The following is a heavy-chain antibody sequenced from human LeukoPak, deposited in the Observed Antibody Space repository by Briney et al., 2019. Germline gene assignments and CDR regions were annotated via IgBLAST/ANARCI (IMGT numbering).Heavy chain of an antibody. CDR1: GFTFSSYG. Sequence: GGSLRLSCAASGFTFSSYGMHWGRQAPGKGREWVAFIRYEGSNKYYADSVKGRLTISRDNSKNTLYLQMNSLRAEDTAVYYCAKVGYTIFGVVSGAFDYWGQGTLVTVSS. CDR2: IRYEGSNK. V-gene: IGHV3-30*02. CDR3: AKVGYTIFGVVSGAFDY. J-gene: IGHJ4*02. D-gene: IGHD3-3*01.